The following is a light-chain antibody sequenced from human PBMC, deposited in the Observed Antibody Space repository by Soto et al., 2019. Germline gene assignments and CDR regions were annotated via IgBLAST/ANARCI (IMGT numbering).Light chain of an antibody. CDR2: WAS. Sequence: DIVMTQSPDSLAVSLGERATINCKSSESVVYSFTNRNDLAWYQLKPGQPPKLLIPWASTRESGVPDRFSGSGSGQDFTLTISSLQSEDVAVYCCQQYHTTPLTFGQETKVEV. J-gene: IGKJ1*01. CDR3: QQYHTTPLT. V-gene: IGKV4-1*01. CDR1: ESVVYSFTNRND.